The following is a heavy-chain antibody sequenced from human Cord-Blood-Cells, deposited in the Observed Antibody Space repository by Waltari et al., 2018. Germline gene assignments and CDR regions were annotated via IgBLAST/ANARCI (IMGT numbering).Heavy chain of an antibody. CDR2: IYYSGST. CDR3: ARQDSGSYPDY. D-gene: IGHD1-26*01. CDR1: GGSISSSSYY. V-gene: IGHV4-39*01. Sequence: QLQLQESGPGLVKPSENLSLTCTVYGGSISSSSYYRGWIRQPPGKGLEWIGSIYYSGSTYYNPSLKSRVTISVDTSKNQFSLKLSSVTAADTAVYYCARQDSGSYPDYWGQGTLVTVSS. J-gene: IGHJ4*02.